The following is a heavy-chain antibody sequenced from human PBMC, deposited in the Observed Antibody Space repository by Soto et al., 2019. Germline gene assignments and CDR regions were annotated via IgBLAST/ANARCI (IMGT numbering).Heavy chain of an antibody. CDR1: GGSISSSNYY. CDR3: ASIKAMVPHFDY. J-gene: IGHJ4*02. D-gene: IGHD5-18*01. CDR2: IYYSGST. V-gene: IGHV4-39*01. Sequence: QLQLQESGPGLVKPSETLSLTCTVSGGSISSSNYYWGWIRQPPGKGLEWIGTIYYSGSTYYNPSLKSRVTISVDTSKNQFSLKLSSVTAADTAVYYCASIKAMVPHFDYWGQGTLVTVSS.